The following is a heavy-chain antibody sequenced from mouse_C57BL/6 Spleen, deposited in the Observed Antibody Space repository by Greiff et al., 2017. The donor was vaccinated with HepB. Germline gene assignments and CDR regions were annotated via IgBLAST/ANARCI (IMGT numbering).Heavy chain of an antibody. CDR2: IYPSDSET. CDR1: GYTFTSYW. V-gene: IGHV1-61*01. J-gene: IGHJ2*01. Sequence: QVQLQQSGPELVKPGASVKLSCKASGYTFTSYWMDWVKQRPGQGLEWIGNIYPSDSETHYNQKFKDKATLTVDKSSSTAYMQLSSLTSEDSAVYYCAREGGYYGNLYYFDYWGQGTTLTVSS. D-gene: IGHD2-1*01. CDR3: AREGGYYGNLYYFDY.